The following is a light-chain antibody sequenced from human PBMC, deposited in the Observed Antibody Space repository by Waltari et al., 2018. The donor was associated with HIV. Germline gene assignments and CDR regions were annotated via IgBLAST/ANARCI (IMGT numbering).Light chain of an antibody. CDR2: WGS. CDR1: STVLSHSNNQHY. V-gene: IGKV4-1*01. J-gene: IGKJ3*01. CDR3: QQFYAAPLT. Sequence: DIVLTQSPHSLAVSLGERVTITCKSSSTVLSHSNNQHYLVWYQHKSRQSPKLIMKWGSARQSGVPDRFRGSGSGTDFSLTISSLETEDAAVYYCQQFYAAPLTFGQGTRV.